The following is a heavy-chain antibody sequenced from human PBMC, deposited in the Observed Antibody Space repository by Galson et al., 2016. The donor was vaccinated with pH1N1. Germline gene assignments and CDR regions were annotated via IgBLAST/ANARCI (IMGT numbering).Heavy chain of an antibody. J-gene: IGHJ4*02. V-gene: IGHV4-61*02. CDR1: GGSISSDSYY. CDR3: ARGRVALTGIFDY. Sequence: TLSLTCTVSGGSISSDSYYWNWIRQPAGEGLEWIGRLYTSGSTTYNPSRKSRVTMSVDTSKNQFSLRLTSVTAADTAVYYCARGRVALTGIFDYWGQGTLVTVSS. D-gene: IGHD3-10*01. CDR2: LYTSGST.